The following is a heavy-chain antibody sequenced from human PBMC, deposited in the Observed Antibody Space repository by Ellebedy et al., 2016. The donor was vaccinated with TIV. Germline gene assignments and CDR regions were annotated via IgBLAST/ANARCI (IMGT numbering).Heavy chain of an antibody. V-gene: IGHV3-7*03. Sequence: PSETLSLTCTVYGVSFSNYNWHWVRQAPGKGLEWVANIKEDGSENEYVDSVTGRFTISRDNSKNTLYLQMDSLRAEDTAVYYCAKDRAWIPASMDWFDSWGQGTPVTVSS. D-gene: IGHD2-2*01. CDR1: GVSFSNYN. CDR3: AKDRAWIPASMDWFDS. CDR2: IKEDGSEN. J-gene: IGHJ5*01.